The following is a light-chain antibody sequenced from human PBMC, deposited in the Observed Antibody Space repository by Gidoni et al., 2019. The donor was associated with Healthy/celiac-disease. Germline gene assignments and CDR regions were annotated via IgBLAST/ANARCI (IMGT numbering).Light chain of an antibody. Sequence: DIQMTQSPSTLSASVGDRVTITCRASQSSSSWLAWYQQKPGKAPKLLIYKASSLESGVPSRFSGSGSGTEFTLTISSLQPDDLATYYCQQYNSYSLTFGGGTKVEIK. CDR2: KAS. CDR1: QSSSSW. J-gene: IGKJ4*01. V-gene: IGKV1-5*03. CDR3: QQYNSYSLT.